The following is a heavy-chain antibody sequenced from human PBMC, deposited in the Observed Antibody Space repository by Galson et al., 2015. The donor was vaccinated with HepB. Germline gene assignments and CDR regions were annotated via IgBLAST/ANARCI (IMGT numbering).Heavy chain of an antibody. D-gene: IGHD2-2*01. CDR2: INQDGSQR. CDR1: GFTISTYW. J-gene: IGHJ6*03. Sequence: SLRLSCAASGFTISTYWMTWVRQAPGKGLEWVANINQDGSQRNYVDFVRGRFTISRDNAKNSLYLQVNSLRVEDTALYYCATGVGFGYGSTPDYVDVWGKGTTVTVSS. V-gene: IGHV3-7*03. CDR3: ATGVGFGYGSTPDYVDV.